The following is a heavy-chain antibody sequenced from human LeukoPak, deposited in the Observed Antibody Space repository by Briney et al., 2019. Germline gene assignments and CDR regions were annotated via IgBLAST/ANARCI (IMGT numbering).Heavy chain of an antibody. J-gene: IGHJ4*02. D-gene: IGHD4-23*01. Sequence: SETLSLTCTVSDYSFTTSDLSWVRQAAGKELEWIWRVSRSGGVLYNAAFRRRWTLLVDTSNNQFSFAVGGVMAADTDVYYCARGNGWKLHQYWGQGLQVSV. CDR3: ARGNGWKLHQY. V-gene: IGHV4-4*07. CDR2: VSRSGGV. CDR1: DYSFTTSD.